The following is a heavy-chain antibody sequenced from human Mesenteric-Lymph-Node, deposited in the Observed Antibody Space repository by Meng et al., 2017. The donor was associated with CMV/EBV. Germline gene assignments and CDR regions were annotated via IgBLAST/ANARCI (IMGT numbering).Heavy chain of an antibody. V-gene: IGHV6-1*01. CDR1: GDSVSSNSDA. D-gene: IGHD5-18*01. J-gene: IGHJ4*02. CDR2: TYYRSKWYN. Sequence: GDSVSSNSDAWNWIRQSPSRGLEWLGRTYYRSKWYNDYAVSVKSRITINPDTSKNQFSLQLNSVTPEDTAVYYCARDRGYSYGLDYWGQGTLVTVSS. CDR3: ARDRGYSYGLDY.